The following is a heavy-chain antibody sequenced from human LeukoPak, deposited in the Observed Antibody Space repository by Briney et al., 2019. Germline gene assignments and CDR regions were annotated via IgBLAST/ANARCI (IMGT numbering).Heavy chain of an antibody. J-gene: IGHJ4*02. V-gene: IGHV4-31*03. CDR1: GDXINSGGYY. D-gene: IGHD3-22*01. CDR2: IYYSGTT. Sequence: PSETLSLTCTVSGDXINSGGYYWTWIRQHPGKGLEWLGYIYYSGTTYCNPSLKSRVTISVDTSKNQFSLNLSSLTAADTAVYYCARGGYDSSGSSVYYFDYWGQGTLVTVSS. CDR3: ARGGYDSSGSSVYYFDY.